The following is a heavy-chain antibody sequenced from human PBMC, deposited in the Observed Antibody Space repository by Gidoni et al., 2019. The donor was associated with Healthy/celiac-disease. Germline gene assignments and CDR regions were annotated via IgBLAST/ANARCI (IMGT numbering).Heavy chain of an antibody. J-gene: IGHJ6*02. V-gene: IGHV1-18*04. CDR1: GYTFTSHG. CDR2: ISAYNGNT. CDR3: ARDIAPGKYYYYGMDV. D-gene: IGHD6-13*01. Sequence: QVQLVQSGAEVKKPGASVKVSCKASGYTFTSHGISWVRQAPGQGLEWMGWISAYNGNTNYAQKLQGRVTMTTDTSTSTAYMELRSLRSDDTAVYYCARDIAPGKYYYYGMDVWGQGTTVTVSS.